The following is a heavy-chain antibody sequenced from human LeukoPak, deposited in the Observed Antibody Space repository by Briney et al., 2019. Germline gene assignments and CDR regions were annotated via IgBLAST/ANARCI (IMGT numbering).Heavy chain of an antibody. Sequence: PSETLSLTCTVSGYSISSGYYWGWIRQPPGKGLEWIGSIYHSGSTYYNPSLKSRVTISVDTSKNQFSLKLSSVTAADTAVYYCARDGITGTTWSDYWGQGTLVTVSS. V-gene: IGHV4-38-2*02. CDR1: GYSISSGYY. CDR2: IYHSGST. D-gene: IGHD1-7*01. CDR3: ARDGITGTTWSDY. J-gene: IGHJ4*02.